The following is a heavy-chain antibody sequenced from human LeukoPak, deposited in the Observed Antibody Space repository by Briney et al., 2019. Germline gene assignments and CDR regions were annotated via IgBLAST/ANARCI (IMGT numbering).Heavy chain of an antibody. J-gene: IGHJ4*02. CDR3: ARDRGGYGSIDY. Sequence: SETLSLTCAVSGGSISSGGYSWSWIRQPPGKGLEWIGYIYHSGSTYYNPSLKSRVTISVDRSKNQFSLKLSSVTAADTAVYYCARDRGGYGSIDYWGQGTLVTVSS. CDR1: GGSISSGGYS. CDR2: IYHSGST. D-gene: IGHD3-10*01. V-gene: IGHV4-30-2*01.